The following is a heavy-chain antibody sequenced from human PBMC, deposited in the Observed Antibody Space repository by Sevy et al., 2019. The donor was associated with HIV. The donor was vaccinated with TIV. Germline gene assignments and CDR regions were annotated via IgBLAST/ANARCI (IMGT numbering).Heavy chain of an antibody. CDR3: AATPRSDFWRGPFDY. D-gene: IGHD3-3*01. CDR2: IYSGGST. CDR1: GFTVSSNY. V-gene: IGHV3-53*01. Sequence: GGSLRLSCAASGFTVSSNYLSWVRQAPGKGLEWVSVIYSGGSTYYADSVKGRLSISRDNSKNTLYLQMNSLRAEDTAVYYCAATPRSDFWRGPFDYWGQGTLVTVSS. J-gene: IGHJ4*02.